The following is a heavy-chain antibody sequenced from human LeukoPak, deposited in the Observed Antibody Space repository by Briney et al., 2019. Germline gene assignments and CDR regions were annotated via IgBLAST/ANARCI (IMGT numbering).Heavy chain of an antibody. CDR1: GYSFTRYW. Sequence: GESLKISCKGSGYSFTRYWIGWVRQMPGKDLEWMAIIYPADSDTRYSPSFQGQVTISADKSISTAYLQWSSLKASDTAMYYCASRDSSGYYVYWGQGTLVTVSS. V-gene: IGHV5-51*01. CDR2: IYPADSDT. J-gene: IGHJ4*02. CDR3: ASRDSSGYYVY. D-gene: IGHD3-22*01.